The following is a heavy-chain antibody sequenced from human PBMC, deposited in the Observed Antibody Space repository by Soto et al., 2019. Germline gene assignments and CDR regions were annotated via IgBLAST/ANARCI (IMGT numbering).Heavy chain of an antibody. CDR1: GFTFSSYA. CDR2: VSGSGGTT. V-gene: IGHV3-23*01. J-gene: IGHJ4*02. Sequence: EVHLLESGGGLVQPGGSLRLSCAASGFTFSSYAMSWVRQAPEKGLEWVSAVSGSGGTTYYADSVKGRFTISRDNSKNTLYLQMNSLRAEDTAVYYCAKLDGPNLFGVITWDNPPIDYWGQGTLVTVSS. CDR3: AKLDGPNLFGVITWDNPPIDY. D-gene: IGHD3-3*01.